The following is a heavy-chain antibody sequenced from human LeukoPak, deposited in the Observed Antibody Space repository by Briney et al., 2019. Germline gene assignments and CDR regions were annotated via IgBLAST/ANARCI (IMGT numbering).Heavy chain of an antibody. CDR1: GFTFSSYA. CDR3: ARAEKDYSGNVWFDP. Sequence: GGSLRLSCAASGFTFSSYAMNWVRQAPGKGLEWVSSISTSTSYIYYADSVKGRFTISRDNAKNSLYLQMNSLRAEDTAVYYCARAEKDYSGNVWFDPWGQGTLVTVSS. V-gene: IGHV3-21*01. D-gene: IGHD4-23*01. CDR2: ISTSTSYI. J-gene: IGHJ5*02.